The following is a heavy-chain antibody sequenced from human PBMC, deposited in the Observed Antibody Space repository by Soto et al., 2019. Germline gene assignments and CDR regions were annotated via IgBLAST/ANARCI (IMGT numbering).Heavy chain of an antibody. Sequence: GGSLRLSCAASGFTFSSYGMHWVRQAPGKGLEWVAVIWYDGSNKYYADSVKGRFTISRDNSKNTLYLQMNSLRAEDTAVYYCARAPVQYCSSTSCYDAFDIWGQGTMVTVSS. J-gene: IGHJ3*02. CDR3: ARAPVQYCSSTSCYDAFDI. V-gene: IGHV3-33*01. CDR2: IWYDGSNK. CDR1: GFTFSSYG. D-gene: IGHD2-2*01.